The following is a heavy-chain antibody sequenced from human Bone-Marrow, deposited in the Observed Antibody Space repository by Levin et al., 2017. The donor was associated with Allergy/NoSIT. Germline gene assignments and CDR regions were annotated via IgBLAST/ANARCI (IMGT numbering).Heavy chain of an antibody. CDR2: ILPIFGSA. CDR3: ARSYCGGDCFSPFDS. CDR1: GGIFTSDG. J-gene: IGHJ4*02. V-gene: IGHV1-69*13. D-gene: IGHD2-21*01. Sequence: SVKVSCKASGGIFTSDGFSWVRQAPGQGLEWMGGILPIFGSANYAQKFQDRLTITADESTTTSFMELSSLRSDDTAVYYCARSYCGGDCFSPFDSWGQGTLVTVSS.